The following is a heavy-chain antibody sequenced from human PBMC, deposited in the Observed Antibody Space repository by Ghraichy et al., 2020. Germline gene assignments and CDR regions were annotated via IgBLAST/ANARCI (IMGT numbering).Heavy chain of an antibody. CDR3: ARDPEMATILFDY. V-gene: IGHV3-11*01. J-gene: IGHJ4*02. CDR2: ISSSGNTI. Sequence: GGSLRLSCAASGFTFSDYYMSWIRQAPGKGLEWVSYISSSGNTIYYADSVKGRFSISRDNAKNSLYLQMNSLRAEDTAVYYCARDPEMATILFDYWGQGTLVTVSS. D-gene: IGHD5-24*01. CDR1: GFTFSDYY.